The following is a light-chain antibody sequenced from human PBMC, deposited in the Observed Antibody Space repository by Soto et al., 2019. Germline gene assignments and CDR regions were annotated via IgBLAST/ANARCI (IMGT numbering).Light chain of an antibody. CDR1: QSISSY. J-gene: IGKJ1*01. Sequence: DILMTQSPSSLSASVGDRVTITCRASQSISSYLNWYQQKPGKAPKLLIYAASSLQSGVPSRFSGSGSGTDFTLTISSLLPEDFATYYCQQSYSTPRTFGQGTKVEIK. V-gene: IGKV1-39*01. CDR2: AAS. CDR3: QQSYSTPRT.